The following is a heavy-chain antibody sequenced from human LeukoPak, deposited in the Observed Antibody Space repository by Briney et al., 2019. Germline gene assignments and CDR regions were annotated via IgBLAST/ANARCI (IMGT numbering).Heavy chain of an antibody. CDR3: ARECANGYDY. CDR1: GYTFTSYG. Sequence: ASVKVSCKASGYTFTSYGISWVRQAPGQGLEWMGWISAHNGNTNYAQKLQGRVTMTRDTSTSTVYMELSSLRSEDTAVYYCARECANGYDYWGQGTLVTVSS. CDR2: ISAHNGNT. J-gene: IGHJ4*02. V-gene: IGHV1-18*01. D-gene: IGHD2-8*01.